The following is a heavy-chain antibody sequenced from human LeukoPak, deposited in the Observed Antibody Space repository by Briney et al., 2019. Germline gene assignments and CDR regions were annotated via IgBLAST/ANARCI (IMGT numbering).Heavy chain of an antibody. D-gene: IGHD2-15*01. CDR2: ILHSGST. CDR1: GYSISSGYY. J-gene: IGHJ5*02. V-gene: IGHV4-38-2*01. Sequence: SETLSLICDVSGYSISSGYYCGWFRQPPGKGLEWIATILHSGSTYYNPSLQSRVTMSVDTSKNQCSLKLSSVTATDTAVYYCARLSNAAHAASWGQGALVTVSS. CDR3: ARLSNAAHAAS.